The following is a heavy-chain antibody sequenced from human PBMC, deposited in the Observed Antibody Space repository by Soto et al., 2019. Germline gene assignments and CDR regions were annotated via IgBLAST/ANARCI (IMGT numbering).Heavy chain of an antibody. V-gene: IGHV3-48*02. Sequence: EVQLVESGGGLVQPGGSLRLSCAASGFTFSSYSMNWVRQAPGKGLEWVSYISSSSSTIYYADSVKGRFTISRDNAKNXWYLQMNSLRDEDTAVYYCAREAGTWHLPLNWFDPWGQGTLVTVSS. D-gene: IGHD6-19*01. CDR1: GFTFSSYS. CDR2: ISSSSSTI. CDR3: AREAGTWHLPLNWFDP. J-gene: IGHJ5*02.